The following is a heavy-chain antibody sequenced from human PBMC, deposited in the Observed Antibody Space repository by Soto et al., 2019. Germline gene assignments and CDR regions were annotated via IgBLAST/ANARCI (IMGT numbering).Heavy chain of an antibody. J-gene: IGHJ4*02. D-gene: IGHD4-17*01. CDR2: IGADGHTT. V-gene: IGHV3-23*04. Sequence: EVQLVDFGGGLVQPGRSLRLSCTGSGFSFGNYGMTWVRQGPGKGLEWVSLIGADGHTTYIAESVKGRFTISRDNSKNTLFLQMDNLRAEDTALYYCAKGYGWDYLDYWGKGALVTVSP. CDR3: AKGYGWDYLDY. CDR1: GFSFGNYG.